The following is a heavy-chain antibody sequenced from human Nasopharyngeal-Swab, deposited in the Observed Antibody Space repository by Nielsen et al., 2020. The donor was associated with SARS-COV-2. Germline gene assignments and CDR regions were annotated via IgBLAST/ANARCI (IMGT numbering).Heavy chain of an antibody. CDR2: IKQDGSEK. J-gene: IGHJ4*02. Sequence: GGSLRLSCAASGFTFSSYSMNWVRQAPGKGLEWVANIKQDGSEKYYVDSVKGRFTISRDNAKNSLYLQMNSLRAEDTAVYYCARDHVSGAIFGVVIPYFDYWGQGTLVTVSS. V-gene: IGHV3-7*03. CDR1: GFTFSSYS. D-gene: IGHD3-3*01. CDR3: ARDHVSGAIFGVVIPYFDY.